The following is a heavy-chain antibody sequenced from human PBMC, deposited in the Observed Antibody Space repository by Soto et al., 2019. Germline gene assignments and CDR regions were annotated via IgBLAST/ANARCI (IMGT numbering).Heavy chain of an antibody. CDR3: AKELLAVAGSRDAFDI. J-gene: IGHJ3*02. D-gene: IGHD6-19*01. V-gene: IGHV3-30*18. Sequence: QVQLVESGGCVVQPGRSLRLSCAASGFTFSSYGMHWVRQAPGKGLEWVAVISYDGSNKYYADSVKGRFTISRDNSKNTLYLQMNSLRAEDTAVYYCAKELLAVAGSRDAFDIWGQGTMVTVSS. CDR2: ISYDGSNK. CDR1: GFTFSSYG.